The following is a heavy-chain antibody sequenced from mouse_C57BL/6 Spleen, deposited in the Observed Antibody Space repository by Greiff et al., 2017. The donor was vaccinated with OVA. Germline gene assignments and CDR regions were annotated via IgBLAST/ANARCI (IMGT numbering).Heavy chain of an antibody. J-gene: IGHJ1*03. Sequence: QVQLQQSGPELVKPGASVKISCKASGYAFSSSWMNWVKQRPGKGLEWIGRIYPGDGDTNYNGKFKGKATLTADKSSSTAYMQLSSLASEDSAVYFCARSGDYGGGYWYFDVWGTGTTVTVSS. CDR3: ARSGDYGGGYWYFDV. D-gene: IGHD2-4*01. CDR1: GYAFSSSW. V-gene: IGHV1-82*01. CDR2: IYPGDGDT.